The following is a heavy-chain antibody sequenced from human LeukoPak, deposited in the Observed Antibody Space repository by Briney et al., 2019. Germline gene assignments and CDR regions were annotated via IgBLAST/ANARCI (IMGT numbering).Heavy chain of an antibody. V-gene: IGHV1-2*02. CDR3: ARTRGSHISMAYLDY. J-gene: IGHJ4*02. Sequence: ASVKVSCKASGSTFTDYYMHWVRQAPGQGLEWMGWINPNSGGTNFAQKFQGRVTVTRDTSISTAYMELSSLRSDDTAVYYCARTRGSHISMAYLDYWGQGTLVTVSS. CDR2: INPNSGGT. CDR1: GSTFTDYY. D-gene: IGHD2/OR15-2a*01.